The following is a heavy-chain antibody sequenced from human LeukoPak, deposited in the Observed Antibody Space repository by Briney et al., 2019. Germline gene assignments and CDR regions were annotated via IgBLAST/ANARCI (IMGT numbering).Heavy chain of an antibody. J-gene: IGHJ4*02. CDR1: GYSFTSYW. CDR2: IYPGDSDT. V-gene: IGHV5-51*01. CDR3: ARHVLHDYVWGSHRYQPVYFDY. D-gene: IGHD3-16*02. Sequence: GGSLRLSCAASGYSFTSYWIGWVRQMPGKGLEWMGIIYPGDSDTRYSPSFQGQVTISADKSISTAYLQWSSLKASDTAMYYCARHVLHDYVWGSHRYQPVYFDYWGQGTLVTVSS.